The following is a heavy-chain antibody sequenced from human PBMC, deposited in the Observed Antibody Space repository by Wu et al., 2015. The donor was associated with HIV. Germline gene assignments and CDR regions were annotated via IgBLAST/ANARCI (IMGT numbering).Heavy chain of an antibody. CDR3: GKESQRQVGTNPWPH. D-gene: IGHD1-14*01. CDR1: GYFFTTYY. J-gene: IGHJ4*02. CDR2: INPSNLVP. V-gene: IGHV1-2*04. Sequence: QVQLVQSGAEVKKPGASVKVSCKASGYFFTTYYIHWVRQAPGEGLEWMGWINPSNLVPQSLQRKNFRAPFKMGQGINVHQKHSVTWNLSRLKHLKDTAVYYCGKESQRQVGTNPWPHWGQGT.